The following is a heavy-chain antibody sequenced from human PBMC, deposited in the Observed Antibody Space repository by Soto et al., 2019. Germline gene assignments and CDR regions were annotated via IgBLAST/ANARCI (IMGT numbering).Heavy chain of an antibody. CDR1: AGSLSRYY. D-gene: IGHD3-16*01. CDR3: ARDLRRDPYYYYYGLDV. Sequence: SETLSLTCTVSAGSLSRYYWSWFRQPPGKGLEWIGYIYYNGSTNYNPSLKSRVTISVDTSKNQFSLKLSYVTAADTAVYYCARDLRRDPYYYYYGLDVWGQGTTVTVS. V-gene: IGHV4-59*01. CDR2: IYYNGST. J-gene: IGHJ6*01.